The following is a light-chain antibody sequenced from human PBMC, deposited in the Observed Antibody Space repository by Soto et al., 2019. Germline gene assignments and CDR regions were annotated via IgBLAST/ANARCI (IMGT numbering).Light chain of an antibody. Sequence: DIQMTQSPSSLSASVGDRGTSTCQASHDITSYLNWYQHKPVKAPKLLIYDASILEAGVPSRFSGSGYGTDFTFTISSLQPEAVATYYCQKCDYRPIFGPGTTVDFK. CDR3: QKCDYRPI. CDR1: HDITSY. CDR2: DAS. J-gene: IGKJ3*01. V-gene: IGKV1-33*01.